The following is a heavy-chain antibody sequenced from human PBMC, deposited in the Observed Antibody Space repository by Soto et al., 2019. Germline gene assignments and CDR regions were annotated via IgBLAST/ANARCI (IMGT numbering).Heavy chain of an antibody. CDR1: GFTLSRHS. J-gene: IGHJ4*02. CDR2: ISSTTKSI. V-gene: IGHV3-48*01. D-gene: IGHD4-17*01. Sequence: EVQLVESGGGLVQPGKSLRLSCVASGFTLSRHSMNWVRQAPGKGLEWVAYISSTTKSIHYADSVKGRFTVSRDNAENSVYLQMNSLRVEDTAVYYCARDVYGDYALDSWGQGTLVTVTS. CDR3: ARDVYGDYALDS.